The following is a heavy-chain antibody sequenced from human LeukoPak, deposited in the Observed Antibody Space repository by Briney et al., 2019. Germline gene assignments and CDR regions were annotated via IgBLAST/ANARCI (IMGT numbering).Heavy chain of an antibody. J-gene: IGHJ3*02. CDR3: ARDRMGFGELLVAFDI. V-gene: IGHV1-2*02. CDR2: IKADSGGT. Sequence: ASVTVSCTASGYTFTGYYMHWVRQGPGQGLEWMGWIKADSGGTNHAQKFQGRVTMSRDTSITTAYMELNRLRADDTAVYFCARDRMGFGELLVAFDIWGQGSMVTVS. CDR1: GYTFTGYY. D-gene: IGHD3-10*01.